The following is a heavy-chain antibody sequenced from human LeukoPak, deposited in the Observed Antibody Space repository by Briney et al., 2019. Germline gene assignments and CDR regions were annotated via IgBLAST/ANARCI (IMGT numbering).Heavy chain of an antibody. CDR3: ARVYLERLTAGYFDH. J-gene: IGHJ4*02. Sequence: GGSLRLSCAASGFTFSSYAMSWVRQAPGKRLEWVSAISGSGGSTYYADSVKGRFTISRDNSKNTLYLQMNSLRDEDSAVYYCARVYLERLTAGYFDHWGQGTWVTVSP. CDR2: ISGSGGST. CDR1: GFTFSSYA. V-gene: IGHV3-23*01. D-gene: IGHD2-8*01.